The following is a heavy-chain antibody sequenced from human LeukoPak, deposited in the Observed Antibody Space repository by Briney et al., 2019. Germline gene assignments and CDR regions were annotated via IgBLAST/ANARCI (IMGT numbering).Heavy chain of an antibody. CDR2: INPNSGAT. CDR1: GYTFTGYY. J-gene: IGHJ4*02. CDR3: ARDEYYYASGISAGIDY. V-gene: IGHV1-2*02. Sequence: GASVKVSCKASGYTFTGYYMHWVRQVPGQGLEWMGWINPNSGATNYAQKFQDRVSMTRDTSTSTAYMELRSLRSDDTAVYHCARDEYYYASGISAGIDYWGQGTLVTVSS. D-gene: IGHD3-10*01.